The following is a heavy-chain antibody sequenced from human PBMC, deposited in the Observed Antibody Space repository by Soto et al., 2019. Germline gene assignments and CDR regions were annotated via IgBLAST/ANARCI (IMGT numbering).Heavy chain of an antibody. J-gene: IGHJ4*02. CDR2: SSWNSGSI. D-gene: IGHD6-19*01. Sequence: GGSLRLPCAASGFTFDDYAMHWVRQAPGKGLEWVSGSSWNSGSIGYADSVKGRFTISRDNAKNSLYLQMNSLRAEDTALYYCAKDSSGWGYYFDYWGQGTLVTVSS. V-gene: IGHV3-9*01. CDR1: GFTFDDYA. CDR3: AKDSSGWGYYFDY.